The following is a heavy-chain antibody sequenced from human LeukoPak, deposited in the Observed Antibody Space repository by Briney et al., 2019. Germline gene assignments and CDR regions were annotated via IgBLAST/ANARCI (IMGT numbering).Heavy chain of an antibody. V-gene: IGHV3-23*01. CDR3: AKRVAVAGTITGPLDY. Sequence: PGGSLRLSCAASGFTFSTYAMSWVRQAPGKGLECVSTISGTGGSTYYADSVKGRFTISRDNSKNTLYLQMNSLRAEDMAVYYCAKRVAVAGTITGPLDYWGQGTLVTVSS. CDR1: GFTFSTYA. J-gene: IGHJ4*02. CDR2: ISGTGGST. D-gene: IGHD6-19*01.